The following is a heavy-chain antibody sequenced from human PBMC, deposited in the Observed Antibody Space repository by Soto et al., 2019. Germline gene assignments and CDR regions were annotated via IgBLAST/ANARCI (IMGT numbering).Heavy chain of an antibody. CDR2: INAGNGYT. D-gene: IGHD2-15*01. CDR1: GYTFTSYP. Sequence: QVQLVQSGAEAKKPGASVKVSCKASGYTFTSYPIYWVRQAPGQRPEWMGWINAGNGYTKYSQKFQGRVTITRDTSATTAYMQLSSLRAEDTAVYFCARDRGGYCSGGVCHEASFDPWGQGTLVTVSS. J-gene: IGHJ5*02. CDR3: ARDRGGYCSGGVCHEASFDP. V-gene: IGHV1-3*01.